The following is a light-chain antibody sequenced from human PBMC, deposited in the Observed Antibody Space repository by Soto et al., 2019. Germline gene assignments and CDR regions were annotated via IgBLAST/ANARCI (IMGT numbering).Light chain of an antibody. CDR1: SSNIGRNT. Sequence: QSVLTQPPSASGTPGQRVTISCAGSSSNIGRNTVNWYHQLPGAAPKLLIYNNYQRPSGVPDRFSCSKSGTSASLAISGLQSEDEADYYYAAWDDSRNGHEVFGGGTKVTVL. CDR3: AAWDDSRNGHEV. J-gene: IGLJ3*02. V-gene: IGLV1-44*01. CDR2: NNY.